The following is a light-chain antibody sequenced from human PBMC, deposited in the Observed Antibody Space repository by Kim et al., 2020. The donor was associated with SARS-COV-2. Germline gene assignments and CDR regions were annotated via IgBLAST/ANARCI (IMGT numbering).Light chain of an antibody. CDR1: SSNIGNNT. CDR3: AAWDDSLNGPWV. J-gene: IGLJ3*02. Sequence: QSVLTQPPSASGTPGQRVTISCSGSSSNIGNNTVNWYQQLPGTAPKLLIYSSNQRPSGVPDRFSGSKSGTSASLAISGLQSEDEADYYCAAWDDSLNGPWVFGGGTQLTVL. CDR2: SSN. V-gene: IGLV1-44*01.